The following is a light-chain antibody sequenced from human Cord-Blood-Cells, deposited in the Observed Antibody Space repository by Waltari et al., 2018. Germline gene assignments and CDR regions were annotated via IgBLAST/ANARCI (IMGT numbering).Light chain of an antibody. V-gene: IGKV3-15*01. CDR3: QQYNNWPLT. Sequence: EIVMTKSPATLSVSPGERATLSCRAIQSVRRNLAWYQQKPGQAPRLLIYGASTRATGIPARFSGSGSGTECTLTISSLQSEDFAVYYCQQYNNWPLTFGGGTKVEIK. CDR2: GAS. J-gene: IGKJ4*01. CDR1: QSVRRN.